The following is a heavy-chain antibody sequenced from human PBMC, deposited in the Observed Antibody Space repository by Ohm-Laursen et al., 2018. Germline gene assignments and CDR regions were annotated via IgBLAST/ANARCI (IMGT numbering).Heavy chain of an antibody. CDR3: ARDWSAGILDY. D-gene: IGHD6-13*01. CDR2: INPNSGGT. CDR1: GYTFTGYY. J-gene: IGHJ4*02. Sequence: SVKVSCKTSGYTFTGYYMHWVRQAPGQGLEWMGWINPNSGGTKYTQNFQGRVTMTRDTSISTAYMELSRLSSDDTAVYYCARDWSAGILDYWGQGTLVTVSS. V-gene: IGHV1-2*02.